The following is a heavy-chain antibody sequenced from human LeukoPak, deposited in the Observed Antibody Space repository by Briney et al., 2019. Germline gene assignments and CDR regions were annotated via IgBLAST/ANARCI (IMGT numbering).Heavy chain of an antibody. CDR3: ARSRWPEDY. D-gene: IGHD4-23*01. CDR1: GFTFSNYW. Sequence: AGGSLRLSCAASGFTFSNYWMSWFRQAPGKGLEWVANIQQNGSERKYVDSVKGRFTISRDNAKNSLYLQMNSLRVEDTAVYYCARSRWPEDYWGQGTLVSVSS. CDR2: IQQNGSER. V-gene: IGHV3-7*01. J-gene: IGHJ4*02.